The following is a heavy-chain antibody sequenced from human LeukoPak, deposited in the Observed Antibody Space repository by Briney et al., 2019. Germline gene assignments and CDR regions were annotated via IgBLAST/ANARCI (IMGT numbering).Heavy chain of an antibody. V-gene: IGHV1-18*01. D-gene: IGHD2-21*01. Sequence: ASVKVSCKASGYTFTSYGISWVRQAPGQGLEWMGWISAYNGNTNYAQKLQGRVTMTTDTTTSTAYMELRSLRSDDTAVYYCARVMSGGDCYSYWGQGTLATVSS. J-gene: IGHJ4*02. CDR3: ARVMSGGDCYSY. CDR2: ISAYNGNT. CDR1: GYTFTSYG.